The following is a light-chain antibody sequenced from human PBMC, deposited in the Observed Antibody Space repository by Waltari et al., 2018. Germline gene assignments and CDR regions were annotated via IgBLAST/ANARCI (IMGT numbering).Light chain of an antibody. J-gene: IGLJ3*02. CDR1: DLAKTS. CDR3: QAADNTGTFPV. CDR2: KDI. V-gene: IGLV3-25*03. Sequence: SYELTQPPSVSLSPGQTARITCPAPDLAKTSVFWYQHKAGQAPLLVIYKDIQRPSGIPERFSGSSSETTATLTINTVQPEDEATYYCQAADNTGTFPVFGGGTRLTVL.